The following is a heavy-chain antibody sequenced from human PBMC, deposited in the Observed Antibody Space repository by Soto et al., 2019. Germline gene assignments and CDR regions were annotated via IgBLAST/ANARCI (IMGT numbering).Heavy chain of an antibody. D-gene: IGHD3-3*01. CDR1: GGSFSGYY. J-gene: IGHJ6*03. CDR3: ARGLPPYYDFWSGPHPMDV. CDR2: INHSGST. V-gene: IGHV4-34*01. Sequence: SETLSLTCAVYGGSFSGYYWSWIRQPPGKGLEWIGEINHSGSTNYNPSLKSRVTISVDTSKNQFSLKLSSVTAADTAVYYCARGLPPYYDFWSGPHPMDVWGKGTTVTVSS.